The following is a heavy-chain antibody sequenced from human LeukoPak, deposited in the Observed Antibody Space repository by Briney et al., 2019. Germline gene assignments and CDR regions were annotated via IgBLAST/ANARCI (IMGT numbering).Heavy chain of an antibody. CDR3: ARGKAAAGTRWFDP. CDR2: INPSSGGT. D-gene: IGHD6-13*01. CDR1: GYTFTGYY. J-gene: IGHJ5*02. V-gene: IGHV1-2*02. Sequence: ASVKVSCKASGYTFTGYYMHWVRQAPGQGLEWMGWINPSSGGTNYAQKFQGRVTMTRDTSISTAYMELSRLRSDDTAVYYCARGKAAAGTRWFDPWGQGTLVTVSS.